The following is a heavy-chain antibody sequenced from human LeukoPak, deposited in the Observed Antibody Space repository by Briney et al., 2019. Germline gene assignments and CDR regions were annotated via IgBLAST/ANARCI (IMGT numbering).Heavy chain of an antibody. Sequence: SETLSLTCTVSGVSISSYYWGWLRQPAGKGLEWLGRIYTSGSTNYNPSLKSRVTMSVDTSTNQFSLKLSSVTAADTAVYYCARGGLFDSSGYRFDYWGQGTLVTVFS. CDR1: GVSISSYY. CDR3: ARGGLFDSSGYRFDY. D-gene: IGHD3-22*01. J-gene: IGHJ4*02. CDR2: IYTSGST. V-gene: IGHV4-4*07.